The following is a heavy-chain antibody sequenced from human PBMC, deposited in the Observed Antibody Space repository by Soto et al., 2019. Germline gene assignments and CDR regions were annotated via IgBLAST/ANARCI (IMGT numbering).Heavy chain of an antibody. CDR1: GYTFTSYG. V-gene: IGHV1-18*01. CDR3: ARTLYGDNVDY. D-gene: IGHD4-17*01. CDR2: LSAYNANT. Sequence: EASVKVSCKASGYTFTSYGISWVRQAPGQGLEWMGWLSAYNANTNYAQKLQGRVTMTRNTSISTAYMELSSLRSEDTAVYYCARTLYGDNVDYWGQGTLVTVSS. J-gene: IGHJ4*02.